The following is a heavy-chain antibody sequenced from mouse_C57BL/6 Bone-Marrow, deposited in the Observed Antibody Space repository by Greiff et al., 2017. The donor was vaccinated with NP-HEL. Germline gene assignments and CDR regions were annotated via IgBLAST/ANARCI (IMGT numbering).Heavy chain of an antibody. V-gene: IGHV6-3*01. CDR3: TALYGSSRSFLYYFDY. D-gene: IGHD1-1*01. CDR2: IRLKSDNYAT. CDR1: GFTFSNYW. J-gene: IGHJ2*01. Sequence: EVKVEESGGGLVQPGGSMKLSCVASGFTFSNYWMNWVRQSPEKGLEWVAQIRLKSDNYATHYAESVKGRFTISRDDSKSSVYLQMNNLRAEDTGIYYCTALYGSSRSFLYYFDYWGQGTTLTVSS.